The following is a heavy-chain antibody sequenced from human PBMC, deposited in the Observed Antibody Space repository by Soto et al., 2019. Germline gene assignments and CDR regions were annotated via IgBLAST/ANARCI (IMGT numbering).Heavy chain of an antibody. D-gene: IGHD6-13*01. J-gene: IGHJ4*02. CDR1: GFTFSSYA. V-gene: IGHV3-23*01. CDR3: AKEPPQKGSSWVDY. Sequence: EVQLLESGGGLVQPGGSLRLSCAASGFTFSSYAMSWVRQAPGKGLEWVSAISGSGGSTYYADSVKGRFTISRDNSKNTLYLQMNSLXAXDTXVXXCAKEPPQKGSSWVDYWGQGTLVTVSS. CDR2: ISGSGGST.